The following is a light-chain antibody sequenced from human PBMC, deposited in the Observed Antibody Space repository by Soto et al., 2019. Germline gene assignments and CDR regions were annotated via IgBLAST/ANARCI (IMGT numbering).Light chain of an antibody. CDR2: AAT. Sequence: AIQMTQSPSSLSASVGDRVTITCRASQGIRNDLGWYQQKPGKAPKLLIFAATTLESGVPSRFSGRGSGTDFTLTISSLQPEDFATYYCLQDYNYPLTFGQGTKLEIK. V-gene: IGKV1-6*01. CDR3: LQDYNYPLT. J-gene: IGKJ2*01. CDR1: QGIRND.